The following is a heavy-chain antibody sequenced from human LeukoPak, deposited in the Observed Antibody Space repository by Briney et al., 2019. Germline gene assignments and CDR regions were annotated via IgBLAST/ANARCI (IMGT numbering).Heavy chain of an antibody. V-gene: IGHV4-39*01. CDR3: ARHHYGSGSYYIPRKPFDY. Sequence: SETLSLTCTVSGGSISSSSYYWGWIRQPPGKGLEWIGSIYYSGSTYYNPSLKSRVTISVDTSKNQFSLKLSSVTAADTAVYYCARHHYGSGSYYIPRKPFDYWGQGTLVTVSS. D-gene: IGHD3-10*01. J-gene: IGHJ4*02. CDR2: IYYSGST. CDR1: GGSISSSSYY.